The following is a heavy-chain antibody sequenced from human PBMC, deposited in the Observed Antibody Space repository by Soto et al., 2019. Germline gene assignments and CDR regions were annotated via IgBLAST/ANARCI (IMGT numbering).Heavy chain of an antibody. CDR3: ASDSLSFPY. D-gene: IGHD3-22*01. CDR2: IDAAGRSI. V-gene: IGHV3-23*01. Sequence: GGSLRLSCAASGFTLSSYWMNWVRQAPGKGLEWVSSIDAAGRSIFYADSVRGRFTISRDNSNNMLHLQMTSLGAEDTAVYYCASDSLSFPYWGQGTLVTVSS. J-gene: IGHJ4*02. CDR1: GFTLSSYW.